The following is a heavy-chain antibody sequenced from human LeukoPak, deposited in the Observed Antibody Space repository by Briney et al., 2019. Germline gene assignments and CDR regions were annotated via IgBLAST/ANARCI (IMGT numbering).Heavy chain of an antibody. CDR2: ISGSGSNT. D-gene: IGHD2-15*01. Sequence: PGGSLRLSCAASGFTFSNYAMSWVRQAPGKGLEWVSAISGSGSNTYYADSLKGRFTISRDNSKNTLYLQMNSLRAEDTATYYCAKGLDVSCYSAIGCWGQGTLVTVSS. J-gene: IGHJ4*02. CDR3: AKGLDVSCYSAIGC. V-gene: IGHV3-23*01. CDR1: GFTFSNYA.